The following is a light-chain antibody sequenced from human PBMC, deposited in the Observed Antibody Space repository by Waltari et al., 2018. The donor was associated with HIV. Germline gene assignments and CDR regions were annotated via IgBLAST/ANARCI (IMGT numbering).Light chain of an antibody. CDR3: GTWDSSLVGWV. Sequence: QSVLTQPPSVSAAPGQNVTISCSGSSSNIWRNYVSWYQQLPGAPPKLLIFDNRERPSGIPGRFSGAKSGTAGTLGITGLQTGDEAVYYCGTWDSSLVGWVFGGGTKLAVL. V-gene: IGLV1-51*01. CDR2: DNR. J-gene: IGLJ3*02. CDR1: SSNIWRNY.